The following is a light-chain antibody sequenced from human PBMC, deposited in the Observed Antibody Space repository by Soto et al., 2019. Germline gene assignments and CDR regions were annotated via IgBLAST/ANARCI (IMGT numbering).Light chain of an antibody. Sequence: QSVLTQPPSASGTPGQRVIISCSGSNSNIGTYPVNWYQQLPGTAPKLLINTDYQRPSGVPDRFSGSRSGTSASLAISGLQSEDEADYYCASWDDSLSGGVFGGGTKLTVL. J-gene: IGLJ3*02. CDR2: TDY. V-gene: IGLV1-44*01. CDR3: ASWDDSLSGGV. CDR1: NSNIGTYP.